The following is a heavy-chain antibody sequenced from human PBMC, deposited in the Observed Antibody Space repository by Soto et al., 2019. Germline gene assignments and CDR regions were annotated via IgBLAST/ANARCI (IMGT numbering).Heavy chain of an antibody. CDR3: ARGTFLRTGYGDYYYYYGMDV. V-gene: IGHV4-34*01. Sequence: SETLSLTCAVYGGSFSGYYWSWIRQPPGKGLEWIGEINHSGSTNYNPSLKSRVTISVDTSKNQFSLKLSSVTAADTAVYYCARGTFLRTGYGDYYYYYGMDVWRQRTTVTVSS. CDR2: INHSGST. D-gene: IGHD4-17*01. CDR1: GGSFSGYY. J-gene: IGHJ6*02.